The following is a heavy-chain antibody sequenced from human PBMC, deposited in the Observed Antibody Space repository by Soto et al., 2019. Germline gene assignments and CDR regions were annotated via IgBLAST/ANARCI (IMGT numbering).Heavy chain of an antibody. CDR2: IIPIFGTA. CDR3: AGDFSTSRIVGATEGDY. V-gene: IGHV1-69*01. D-gene: IGHD1-26*01. J-gene: IGHJ4*02. CDR1: GGTFSSYA. Sequence: QVQLVQSGAEVKKPGSSVKVSCKASGGTFSSYAISWVRQAPGQGLERMGGIIPIFGTANYAQKFQSRVTITADESTSTAFMELSSLRSEDTAVYYCAGDFSTSRIVGATEGDYWGQGTLVTVSS.